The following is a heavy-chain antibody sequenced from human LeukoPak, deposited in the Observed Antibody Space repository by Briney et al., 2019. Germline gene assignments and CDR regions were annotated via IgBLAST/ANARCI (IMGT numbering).Heavy chain of an antibody. J-gene: IGHJ2*01. CDR1: GGSISSGSYY. CDR3: ARAQVGYSSGWSLYWYFDL. Sequence: SQTLSLTCTVSGGSISSGSYYWSRIRQPAGKGLEWIGRIYTSGSTNYNPSLKSRVTISVDTSKNQFSLKLSSVTAADTAVYYCARAQVGYSSGWSLYWYFDLWGRGTLVTVSS. V-gene: IGHV4-61*02. D-gene: IGHD6-19*01. CDR2: IYTSGST.